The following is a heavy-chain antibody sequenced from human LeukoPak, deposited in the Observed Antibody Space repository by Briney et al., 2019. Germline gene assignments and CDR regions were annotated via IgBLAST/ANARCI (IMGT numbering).Heavy chain of an antibody. V-gene: IGHV1-2*02. Sequence: GASVKVSCKASGYTFTGYYMHWVRQAAGQGLEWMGLINPNSGGTNYAQKFQGRVTMTRDTSISTAYMELSRLRSDDTAVYYCARFPIEYSSSSVVDYWGQGTLVTVSS. D-gene: IGHD6-6*01. CDR3: ARFPIEYSSSSVVDY. CDR2: INPNSGGT. J-gene: IGHJ4*02. CDR1: GYTFTGYY.